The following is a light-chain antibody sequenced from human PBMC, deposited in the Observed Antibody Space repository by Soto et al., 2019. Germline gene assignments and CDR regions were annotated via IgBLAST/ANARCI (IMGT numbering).Light chain of an antibody. CDR1: QGINSW. J-gene: IGKJ1*01. V-gene: IGKV1-5*01. Sequence: DIQMTQSPSTLSASVGDRVTITCRASQGINSWLAWYQQKPGKAPKLLIYDASSLESGVPSRFSGSGSGTEFTLTISSLQSDDFATYYCLQYNSYSRTFGQGTKVDIK. CDR2: DAS. CDR3: LQYNSYSRT.